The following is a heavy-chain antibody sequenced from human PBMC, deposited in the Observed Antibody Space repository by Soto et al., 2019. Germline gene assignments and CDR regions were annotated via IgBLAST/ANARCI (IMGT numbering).Heavy chain of an antibody. J-gene: IGHJ6*03. CDR1: GFTLGSHA. D-gene: IGHD3-10*01. Sequence: EVQLLESGGDLVQPGGSLVLSCAASGFTLGSHAMTWVRQAPGKGLEWVSTISNSGRESYYAVSEKGWFNISRDKSKKMVYLKMSSLSADDTAVYYFANDGSVPSNWVYMDVWGTGATVTVSS. CDR2: ISNSGRES. CDR3: ANDGSVPSNWVYMDV. V-gene: IGHV3-23*01.